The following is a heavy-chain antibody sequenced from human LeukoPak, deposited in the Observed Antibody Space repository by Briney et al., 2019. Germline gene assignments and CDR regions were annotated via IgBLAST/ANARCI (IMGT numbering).Heavy chain of an antibody. CDR3: ARLLENWYFDL. Sequence: SETLSLTCAVYGGSFSGYYWSWIRQPPWKGLEWIGEINHSGSTNYNPSLKSRVTISVDTSKNQFSLKLSSVTAADTAVYYCARLLENWYFDLWGRGTLVTVSS. D-gene: IGHD3-3*01. J-gene: IGHJ2*01. CDR1: GGSFSGYY. V-gene: IGHV4-34*01. CDR2: INHSGST.